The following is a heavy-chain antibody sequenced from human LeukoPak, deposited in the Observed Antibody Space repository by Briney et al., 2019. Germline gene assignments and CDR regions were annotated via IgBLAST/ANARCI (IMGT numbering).Heavy chain of an antibody. CDR1: GGSISSYY. D-gene: IGHD2-2*01. V-gene: IGHV4-59*01. CDR3: ARDQWVGYCSSTSCSGPLYYYYYGMDV. CDR2: IYYSGST. Sequence: PSETLSLTCTVSGGSISSYYWSWIRQPPGKGLEWIGYIYYSGSTNYNPSLKSRVTISVDTSKNQFSLKLSSVTAADTAVYYCARDQWVGYCSSTSCSGPLYYYYYGMDVWGQGTTVTVSS. J-gene: IGHJ6*02.